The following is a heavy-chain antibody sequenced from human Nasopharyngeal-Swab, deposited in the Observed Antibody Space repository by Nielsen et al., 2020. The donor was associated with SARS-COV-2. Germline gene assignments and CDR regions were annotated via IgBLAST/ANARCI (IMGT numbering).Heavy chain of an antibody. CDR1: GGTFKTFS. CDR2: IVPILGIV. J-gene: IGHJ6*02. Sequence: SVKVSCKASGGTFKTFSINWVRQAPGQGLQWMGRIVPILGIVNYAQRFQGRVTFTADESTSTAYMDLSSLRSDDTAVYYCARVGATLFYYYGMDVWGQGTTVTVSS. CDR3: ARVGATLFYYYGMDV. V-gene: IGHV1-69*02. D-gene: IGHD1-26*01.